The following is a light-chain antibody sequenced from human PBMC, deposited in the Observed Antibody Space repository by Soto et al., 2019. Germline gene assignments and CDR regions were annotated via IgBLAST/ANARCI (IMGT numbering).Light chain of an antibody. CDR1: SSDVGGYNY. Sequence: QSVLTQPASVSGSPGQSITISCTGTSSDVGGYNYVSWYQQHPGKAPKLMIYDVSNRPSGVSNRFSGSKSGNTASLTISGLKAEDEADYYCSSYTSSSTLGHVVFGGGTKLTVL. CDR3: SSYTSSSTLGHVV. J-gene: IGLJ2*01. V-gene: IGLV2-14*01. CDR2: DVS.